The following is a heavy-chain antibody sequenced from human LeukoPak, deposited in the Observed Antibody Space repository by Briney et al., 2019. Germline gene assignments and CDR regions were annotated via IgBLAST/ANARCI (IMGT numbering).Heavy chain of an antibody. D-gene: IGHD2-2*01. J-gene: IGHJ4*02. CDR1: GFTFSNYA. Sequence: GGSLRLSCADSGFTFSNYAMHWVRQAPGKGLEWVAVVFFDGTIQYYADAVKGRFTISRDNSKNTLYLQMNSLKSEDTAVYFCSADTEARYGSRWPFDYWGRGILVTVSA. CDR3: SADTEARYGSRWPFDY. V-gene: IGHV3-30*04. CDR2: VFFDGTIQ.